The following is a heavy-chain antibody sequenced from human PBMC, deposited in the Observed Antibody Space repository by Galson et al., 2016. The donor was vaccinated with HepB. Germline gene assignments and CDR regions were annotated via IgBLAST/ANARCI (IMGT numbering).Heavy chain of an antibody. CDR3: ATDRRSLLDT. D-gene: IGHD2-15*01. Sequence: SETLSLTCSVSGGSVNSINHFWTWIRQPPGKGLEWMGFIFYSGSTRYNASLEGRLTMSLDTSKNQFSLRLTSVTAADTAMYFCATDRRSLLDTWGQGILVTVSS. V-gene: IGHV4-61*01. CDR1: GGSVNSINHF. J-gene: IGHJ4*02. CDR2: IFYSGST.